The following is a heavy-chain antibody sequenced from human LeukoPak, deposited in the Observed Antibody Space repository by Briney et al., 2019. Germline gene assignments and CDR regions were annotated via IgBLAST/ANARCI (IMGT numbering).Heavy chain of an antibody. CDR1: GFTFSSYS. Sequence: GGSLRLSCAASGFTFSSYSMNWVRQAPGKGLEWVSYISSSGSTIYYADSVKGRFTISRDNSKNTLYLQMNSLRAEDTAVYYCAKDQRSKAARPAPTPYYWGQGTLVTVSS. CDR3: AKDQRSKAARPAPTPYY. J-gene: IGHJ4*02. CDR2: ISSSGSTI. D-gene: IGHD6-6*01. V-gene: IGHV3-48*01.